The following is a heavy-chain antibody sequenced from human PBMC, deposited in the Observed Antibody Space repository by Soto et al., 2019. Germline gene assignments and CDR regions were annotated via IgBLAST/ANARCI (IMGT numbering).Heavy chain of an antibody. CDR3: ARDRGPSSGYYPYWFDP. Sequence: SVKVSCKASGGTFSSYAITWVRQAPGQGLEWMGRIIPIFGTANYAQKFQARVTITADESTSTAYMELSSLRSEDTAVYYCARDRGPSSGYYPYWFDPWGQGTLVTVSS. CDR1: GGTFSSYA. CDR2: IIPIFGTA. V-gene: IGHV1-69*13. D-gene: IGHD3-22*01. J-gene: IGHJ5*02.